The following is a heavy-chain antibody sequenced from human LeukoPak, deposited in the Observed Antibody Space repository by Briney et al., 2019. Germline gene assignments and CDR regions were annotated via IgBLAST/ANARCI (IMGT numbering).Heavy chain of an antibody. CDR1: GGSISSSSYY. CDR2: IYYSGST. J-gene: IGHJ6*03. Sequence: PSETLSLTCTVSGGSISSSSYYWGWIRQPPGKGLEWIGSIYYSGSTYYNPSLESRVTISVDTSKNQFSLKLSSVTAADTAVYYCARPNSYYYYYMDVWGKGTTVTVSS. V-gene: IGHV4-39*01. CDR3: ARPNSYYYYYMDV.